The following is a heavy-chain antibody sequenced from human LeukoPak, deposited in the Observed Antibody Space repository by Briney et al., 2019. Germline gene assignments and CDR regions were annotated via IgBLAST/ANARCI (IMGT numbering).Heavy chain of an antibody. J-gene: IGHJ3*01. CDR2: INHSGSI. Sequence: SETLSLTCAVYGGSFSGYSWSWVRQPPGKGLECIGEINHSGSINYNPSLRSRVTISVDTSKNQFSLRLSSVTAADTAVYYGARVRKGNDAFDVWGQGTMVTVSS. CDR3: ARVRKGNDAFDV. V-gene: IGHV4-34*01. D-gene: IGHD3-3*01. CDR1: GGSFSGYS.